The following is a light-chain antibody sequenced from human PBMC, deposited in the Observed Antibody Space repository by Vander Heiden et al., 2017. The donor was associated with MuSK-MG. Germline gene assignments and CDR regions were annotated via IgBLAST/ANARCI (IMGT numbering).Light chain of an antibody. J-gene: IGKJ4*01. V-gene: IGKV3-20*01. CDR1: QSVSSSY. CDR3: QQQCSSPRLT. CDR2: GAS. Sequence: EIVLTPSPGTLSLSAGERATLPCRASQSVSSSYLAWYQQKPGQAPRLLIYGASSRATGIPDRFSGSGSGTDFTLTISRREPEDVAVYYCQQQCSSPRLTFGGGTKVEIK.